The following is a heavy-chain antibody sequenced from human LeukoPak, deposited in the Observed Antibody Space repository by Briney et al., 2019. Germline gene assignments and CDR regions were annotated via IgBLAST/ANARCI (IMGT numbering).Heavy chain of an antibody. CDR1: GYTFTSYG. CDR3: ARDLIIPGIAAAGGGDY. D-gene: IGHD6-13*01. J-gene: IGHJ4*02. V-gene: IGHV1-18*01. CDR2: ISAYNGNT. Sequence: ASVKVSCKASGYTFTSYGISWVRQAPGQGLEWMGWISAYNGNTNYAQKLQDRVTMTTDTSTSTAYMELRSLRSDDTAVYYCARDLIIPGIAAAGGGDYWGQGTLVTVSS.